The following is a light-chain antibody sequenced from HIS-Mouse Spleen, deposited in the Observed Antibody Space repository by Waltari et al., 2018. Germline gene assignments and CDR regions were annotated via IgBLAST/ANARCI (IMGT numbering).Light chain of an antibody. V-gene: IGLV1-47*01. J-gene: IGLJ3*02. CDR1: SSNIGSNY. CDR2: RNN. CDR3: AAWDDSLSGWV. Sequence: QSVLTQPPSASGNPGQRVTFPCSGSSSNIGSNYVYWYQQLPGTAPKLLIYRNNQRPSGVPDRFSGSKSGTSASLAISGLRSEDEADYYCAAWDDSLSGWVFGGGTKLTVL.